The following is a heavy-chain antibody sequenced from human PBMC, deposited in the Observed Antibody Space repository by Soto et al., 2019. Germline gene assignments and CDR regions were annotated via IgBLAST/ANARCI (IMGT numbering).Heavy chain of an antibody. J-gene: IGHJ4*02. CDR2: ITSSGGTI. D-gene: IGHD6-13*01. CDR1: GFTFSDYY. CDR3: ARDGIAAAGFQIDY. Sequence: QVQLVESGGGLVMPGGSLRLSCAASGFTFSDYYMTWIRQAPGKGLEWVSYITSSGGTIYYTDSVKGRFTISRDNAKNSLYLQMKSLRAEDTAVYYCARDGIAAAGFQIDYWGQGTLVTVSS. V-gene: IGHV3-11*01.